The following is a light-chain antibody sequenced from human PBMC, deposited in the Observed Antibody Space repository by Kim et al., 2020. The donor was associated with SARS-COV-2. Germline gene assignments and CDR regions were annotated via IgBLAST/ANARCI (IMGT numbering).Light chain of an antibody. CDR2: DAS. CDR3: QQRSNWPPALT. CDR1: QSVSSD. J-gene: IGKJ4*01. V-gene: IGKV3-11*01. Sequence: PGESATLSCRASQSVSSDLAWYQQKPGQAPRRLIYDASTRATGIPARFSGSGSGTDFTLTISSLQPEDFAVYYCQQRSNWPPALTFGGGTKVDIK.